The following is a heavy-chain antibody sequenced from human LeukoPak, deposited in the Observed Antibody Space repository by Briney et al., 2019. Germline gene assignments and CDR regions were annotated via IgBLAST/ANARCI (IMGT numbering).Heavy chain of an antibody. J-gene: IGHJ4*02. CDR3: ARAYGYSYGYFDY. Sequence: SETLSLTCTVSGGSISSYYWSWIRQPPGKGLEWIGYIYYSGSTNYNPSLKSRVTISVDTSKNQFSLKLSSVTAADTAVYYCARAYGYSYGYFDYWGQGTLVTVSS. V-gene: IGHV4-59*01. D-gene: IGHD5-18*01. CDR2: IYYSGST. CDR1: GGSISSYY.